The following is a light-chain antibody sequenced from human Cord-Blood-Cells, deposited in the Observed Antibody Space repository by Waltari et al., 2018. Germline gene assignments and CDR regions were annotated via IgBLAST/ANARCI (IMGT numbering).Light chain of an antibody. CDR2: DVS. J-gene: IGLJ2*01. Sequence: QSALTQPASVSGSPGQSLTISCTGTSSDVGGYNYVSWYQQHPGKAPKLIIYDVSNRPSGFSKRFSGSMSGNTASLTISGLQAEDEADYYCSSYTSSSTLVFGGGTKLTVL. CDR3: SSYTSSSTLV. CDR1: SSDVGGYNY. V-gene: IGLV2-14*01.